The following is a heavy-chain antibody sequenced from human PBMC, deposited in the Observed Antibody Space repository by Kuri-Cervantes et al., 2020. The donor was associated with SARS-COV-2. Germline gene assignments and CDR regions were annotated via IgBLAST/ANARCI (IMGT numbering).Heavy chain of an antibody. V-gene: IGHV1-46*01. CDR1: GYTFTNDY. Sequence: ASVKVSCKASGYTFTNDYMYWVRQAPGQGLEWMGIINPNAGSTSYAQKFQGRVTITADESTSTAYMELSSLRSEDTAVYYCARDIRGYSGYDGPPTYYYYYGMDVWGQGTTVTVSS. CDR3: ARDIRGYSGYDGPPTYYYYYGMDV. J-gene: IGHJ6*02. D-gene: IGHD5-12*01. CDR2: INPNAGST.